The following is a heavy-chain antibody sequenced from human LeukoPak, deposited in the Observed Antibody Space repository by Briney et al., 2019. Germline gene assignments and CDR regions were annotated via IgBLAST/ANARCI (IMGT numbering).Heavy chain of an antibody. CDR2: ISAYNGNT. V-gene: IGHV1-18*04. Sequence: ASVKVSCKASDYTFTSYGISWVRQAPGQGLEWMGWISAYNGNTNYAQKLQGRVTMTTDTSTSTAYMELRSLRSDDTAVYYCARVGVVVAATLSSDYWGQGTLVTDSS. D-gene: IGHD2-15*01. CDR1: DYTFTSYG. CDR3: ARVGVVVAATLSSDY. J-gene: IGHJ4*02.